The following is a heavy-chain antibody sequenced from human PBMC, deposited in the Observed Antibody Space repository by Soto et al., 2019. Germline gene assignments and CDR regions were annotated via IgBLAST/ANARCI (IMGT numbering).Heavy chain of an antibody. CDR1: VFTFSTSV. V-gene: IGHV3-23*01. J-gene: IGHJ3*01. Sequence: EVELSESGGGLVQPGGSLRLSCEASVFTFSTSVMSWVRQAPGKGLQWVSSISGSGDRTYYADSVKGRFTVSRDNSKNTLYLDMNTVTADDTALYYCTWSLVARDAFDEWGQGTMVIVSS. CDR2: ISGSGDRT. CDR3: TWSLVARDAFDE. D-gene: IGHD5-12*01.